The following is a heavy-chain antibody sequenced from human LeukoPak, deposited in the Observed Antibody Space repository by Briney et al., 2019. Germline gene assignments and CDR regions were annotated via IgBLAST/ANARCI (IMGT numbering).Heavy chain of an antibody. V-gene: IGHV1-2*02. Sequence: AAVKVSCQASGYSFTASYMHWVRQAPGHGREWLGWINPSSGGTKYAPKFQGRVTLTRDTSINTAYMELTSLRSDDTAMYYCEKEFPSGATRDLDYWGQGTLVTVSS. CDR2: INPSSGGT. CDR3: EKEFPSGATRDLDY. CDR1: GYSFTASY. D-gene: IGHD1-26*01. J-gene: IGHJ4*02.